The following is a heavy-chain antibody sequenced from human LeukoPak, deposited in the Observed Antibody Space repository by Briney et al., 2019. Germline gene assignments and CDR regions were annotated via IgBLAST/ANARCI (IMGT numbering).Heavy chain of an antibody. CDR1: GYTFTSYG. Sequence: ASVKVSCKASGYTFTSYGISWVRQAPGQGLEWMGWISAYNGNTNYAQKLQGRVTMTTDTSTSTAYMELRSLRSDDTAVYYCARDPFPYYYDSSGYLVDYWGQGTLVTVSS. CDR3: ARDPFPYYYDSSGYLVDY. D-gene: IGHD3-22*01. J-gene: IGHJ4*02. V-gene: IGHV1-18*01. CDR2: ISAYNGNT.